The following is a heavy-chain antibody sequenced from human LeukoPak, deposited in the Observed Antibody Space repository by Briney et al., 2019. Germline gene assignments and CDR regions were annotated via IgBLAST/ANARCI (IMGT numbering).Heavy chain of an antibody. Sequence: GGSLRLSCAASGFTFSGYWMSWVRQAPGKGLEWVANIKQDGGEKYYVDSVKGRFTISRDNAKNSLYLQMNSLRAEDTAVYYCARDADGGDFWSGHGQYYFDYWGQGTLVTVSP. V-gene: IGHV3-7*01. CDR2: IKQDGGEK. CDR3: ARDADGGDFWSGHGQYYFDY. CDR1: GFTFSGYW. J-gene: IGHJ4*02. D-gene: IGHD3-3*01.